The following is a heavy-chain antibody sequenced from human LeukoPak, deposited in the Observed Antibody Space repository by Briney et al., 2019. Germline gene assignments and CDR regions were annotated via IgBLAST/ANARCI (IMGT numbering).Heavy chain of an antibody. J-gene: IGHJ4*02. D-gene: IGHD2-15*01. CDR1: GYTFTSYY. Sequence: ASVKVSCKASGYTFTSYYVHWVRQAPGQGLEWMGIINPSGGSPTYVQKFQGRVTMARDMSTSTVYMELSSLRSEDTAVYYCARDRCSYGSCYHGFFDYWGQGTLVTVSS. CDR2: INPSGGSP. V-gene: IGHV1-46*01. CDR3: ARDRCSYGSCYHGFFDY.